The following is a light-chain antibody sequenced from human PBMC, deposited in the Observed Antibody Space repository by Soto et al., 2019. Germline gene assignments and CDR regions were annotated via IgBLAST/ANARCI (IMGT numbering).Light chain of an antibody. CDR3: TAWDGSLNNVL. V-gene: IGLV1-44*01. J-gene: IGLJ2*01. CDR1: GSSIGTNT. CDR2: GNN. Sequence: QSVLTQPPSASGTPGQRVTISCSGSGSSIGTNTVNWYRQLPGTASKLLIYGNNQRPSGVPDRFSGSKSGTSASLAISGLRSEDEAEYYCTAWDGSLNNVLFGGGTKVTVL.